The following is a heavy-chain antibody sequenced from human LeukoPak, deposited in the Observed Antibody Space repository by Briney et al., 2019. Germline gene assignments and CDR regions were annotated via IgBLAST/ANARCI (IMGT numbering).Heavy chain of an antibody. J-gene: IGHJ5*02. Sequence: SETRSLTCTVSGGSISGYYWSWIRQPAGQGREWIGRIYSNGDTRYNPSLKSRVTISVDTSKNQFSLKLSSVTAADTPVYYCARLMGDYYDSSGSNWFDPWGQGTLVTVSS. D-gene: IGHD3-22*01. CDR2: IYSNGDT. CDR3: ARLMGDYYDSSGSNWFDP. CDR1: GGSISGYY. V-gene: IGHV4-4*07.